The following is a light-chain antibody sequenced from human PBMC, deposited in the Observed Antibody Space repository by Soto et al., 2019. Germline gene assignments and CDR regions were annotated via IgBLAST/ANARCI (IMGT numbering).Light chain of an antibody. J-gene: IGKJ1*01. CDR2: GAS. Sequence: EIVMTQSPATLSVSPGERATLSCRASQSVSSNFAWYQQKPGQAPRLLIYGASTRATGIPARFSGSGSGTEFTLTISSLPSEDFAVYYCQQYNNWPSCTFGQGTKVEIK. V-gene: IGKV3-15*01. CDR1: QSVSSN. CDR3: QQYNNWPSCT.